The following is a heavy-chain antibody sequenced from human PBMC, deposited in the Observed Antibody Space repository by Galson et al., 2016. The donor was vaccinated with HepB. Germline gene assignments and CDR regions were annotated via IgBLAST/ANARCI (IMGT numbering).Heavy chain of an antibody. CDR1: GFAFNDFA. V-gene: IGHV3-33*08. J-gene: IGHJ4*02. D-gene: IGHD3-10*01. CDR3: ARDLRDGPGLLGF. Sequence: SLRLSCAASGFAFNDFAMSWVRQAPGKGLEWVALIWYDGSNKYYADSVKGRFTISRDSSKNTLYLQMNSLTAEDTAVYYCARDLRDGPGLLGFWGQGTLVTVSS. CDR2: IWYDGSNK.